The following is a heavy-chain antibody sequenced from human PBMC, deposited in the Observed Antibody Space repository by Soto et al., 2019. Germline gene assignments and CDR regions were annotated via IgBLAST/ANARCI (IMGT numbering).Heavy chain of an antibody. J-gene: IGHJ6*02. Sequence: AAVKVSCKACGYTFTRSGISWVRQAPGQGLEWMGWISTYNGDTNYAQTFQGRVTMTTDTSTSTVHMEVRSLRSDDTAVYYCARGGVAPYYYYGKDVWGQGTPVTVSS. V-gene: IGHV1-18*01. D-gene: IGHD5-12*01. CDR2: ISTYNGDT. CDR3: ARGGVAPYYYYGKDV. CDR1: GYTFTRSG.